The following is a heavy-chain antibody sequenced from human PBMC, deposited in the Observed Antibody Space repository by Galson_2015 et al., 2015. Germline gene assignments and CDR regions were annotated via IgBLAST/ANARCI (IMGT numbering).Heavy chain of an antibody. Sequence: SLRLSCAASGFTFSSYAMSWVRQAPGKGLEWVSVIRGSGGSTDYADSVKDRFTISRDNSKNTLYLQMNSLRAEDTAVYYCAYGGYSDFWSGYYTPLHAFEFWGQGTMVTVSS. CDR1: GFTFSSYA. V-gene: IGHV3-23*01. CDR3: AYGGYSDFWSGYYTPLHAFEF. J-gene: IGHJ3*01. CDR2: IRGSGGST. D-gene: IGHD3-3*01.